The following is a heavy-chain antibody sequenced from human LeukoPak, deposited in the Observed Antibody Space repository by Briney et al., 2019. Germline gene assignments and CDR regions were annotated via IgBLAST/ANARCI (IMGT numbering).Heavy chain of an antibody. V-gene: IGHV3-74*01. CDR1: GMIFNNHW. CDR2: INKDGRST. J-gene: IGHJ6*03. CDR3: VRDVREIGQDYYYMDV. D-gene: IGHD3/OR15-3a*01. Sequence: GGSLRLSCAASGMIFNNHWMHWVRQAPGKGRVWVARINKDGRSTTYADSVKGRFTISRDNAKNTLSLQMNSLRAEDTALYYGVRDVREIGQDYYYMDVWAKGPRSPSP.